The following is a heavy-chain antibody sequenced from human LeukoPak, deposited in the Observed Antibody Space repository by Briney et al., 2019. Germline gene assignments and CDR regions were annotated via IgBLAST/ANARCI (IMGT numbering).Heavy chain of an antibody. CDR2: LDESGRP. D-gene: IGHD2-15*01. J-gene: IGHJ6*03. CDR3: ARDLGGYPFFMDV. Sequence: SETLSLTCSVSGGSTRSGRHHWAWVRQPPGKGLEFIGSLDESGRPYYNAPLKSRVTMSEDSSGKQFSLNLSSVTAADTAVYYCARDLGGYPFFMDVWGRGTTVIVSS. CDR1: GGSTRSGRHH. V-gene: IGHV4-39*07.